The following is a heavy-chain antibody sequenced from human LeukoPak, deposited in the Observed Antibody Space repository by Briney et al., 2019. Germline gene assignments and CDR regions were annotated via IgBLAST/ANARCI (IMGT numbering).Heavy chain of an antibody. Sequence: ASVKVSCKASGYTFTSYGISWVRQAPGQGLEWMGWISAHNGNTNYAQKLQGRVTMTTDTSTSTAYMELRSLRSDDTAVYYCARWEVPYYDILTGYGAWDYWGQGTLVTVSS. CDR2: ISAHNGNT. CDR1: GYTFTSYG. CDR3: ARWEVPYYDILTGYGAWDY. D-gene: IGHD3-9*01. V-gene: IGHV1-18*01. J-gene: IGHJ4*02.